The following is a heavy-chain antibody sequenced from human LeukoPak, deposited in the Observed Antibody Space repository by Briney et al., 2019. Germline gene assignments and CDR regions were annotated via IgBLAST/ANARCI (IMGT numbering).Heavy chain of an antibody. J-gene: IGHJ4*02. Sequence: SETLSLTCAVYGGSFSGYYWSWIRQPPGKGLEWIGEINHSGSTNYNPSLKSRVTISVDTSKNQFSLKLSSVTAADTAVYYCARGPSSYLYWGQGTLVTVSS. D-gene: IGHD3-16*01. CDR1: GGSFSGYY. CDR3: ARGPSSYLY. CDR2: INHSGST. V-gene: IGHV4-34*01.